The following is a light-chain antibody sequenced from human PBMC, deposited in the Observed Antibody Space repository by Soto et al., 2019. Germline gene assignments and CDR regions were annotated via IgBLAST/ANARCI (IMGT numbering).Light chain of an antibody. V-gene: IGKV1-9*01. CDR2: AAS. Sequence: DIQMTQSPSSLSASVVYTVTLTCXAMQSITNYLTWLAWYQQKPGKAPKLLIYAASTLQSGVPSRFSGSGSGTEFTLTISSLQPEDFATYYCQQLDNYPRTFGQGTKVDIK. CDR3: QQLDNYPRT. J-gene: IGKJ1*01. CDR1: QSITNY.